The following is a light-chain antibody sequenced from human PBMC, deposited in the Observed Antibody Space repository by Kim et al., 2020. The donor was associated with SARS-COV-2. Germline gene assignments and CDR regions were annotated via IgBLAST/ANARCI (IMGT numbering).Light chain of an antibody. J-gene: IGLJ2*01. CDR1: SSDVGGYNY. Sequence: QSVLTQPAAVSGSPGQSITISCTGTSSDVGGYNYVSWYQQHPGKAPKLMIYDVSERPSGVSNRFSGSKSGNTASLTISGLQAEDEADYYCSSYRSSSHVVFGGGTQLTVL. CDR2: DVS. CDR3: SSYRSSSHVV. V-gene: IGLV2-14*03.